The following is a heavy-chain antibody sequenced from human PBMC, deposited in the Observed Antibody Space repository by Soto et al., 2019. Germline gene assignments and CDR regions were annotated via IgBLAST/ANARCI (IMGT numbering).Heavy chain of an antibody. CDR2: ISYDGSNK. V-gene: IGHV3-30*18. CDR3: AKSYLSSYFDY. Sequence: QVQLVESGGGVVQPGRSLRLSCAASGFTFSSYGMHWVRQAPGKGLEWVAVISYDGSNKYYADSVKGRFTISRDNSKNTLYLQMNSLRAEDTAVYYCAKSYLSSYFDYWGQGTLVTVSS. D-gene: IGHD6-13*01. J-gene: IGHJ4*02. CDR1: GFTFSSYG.